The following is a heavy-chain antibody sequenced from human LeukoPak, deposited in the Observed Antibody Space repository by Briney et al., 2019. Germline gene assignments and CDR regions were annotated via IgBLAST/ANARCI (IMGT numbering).Heavy chain of an antibody. D-gene: IGHD3-9*01. CDR2: INPNSGGT. Sequence: ASVKVSCKASGYTFTGYYMHWVRQAPGQGLGWMGWINPNSGGTNYAQKFQGRVTMTRDTSISTAYMELSRLRSDDTAVYYCAREADDILTGYYSHGYWGQGTLVTVSS. J-gene: IGHJ4*02. CDR1: GYTFTGYY. V-gene: IGHV1-2*02. CDR3: AREADDILTGYYSHGY.